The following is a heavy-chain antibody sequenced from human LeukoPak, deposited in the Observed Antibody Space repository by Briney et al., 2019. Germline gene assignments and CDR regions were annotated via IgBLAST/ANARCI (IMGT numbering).Heavy chain of an antibody. CDR3: ARAYSSGYNDAFDI. V-gene: IGHV4-38-2*02. J-gene: IGHJ3*02. CDR2: IYHSGST. D-gene: IGHD6-19*01. CDR1: GYSISSGYY. Sequence: SETLSLTCTVSGYSISSGYYWGRIRQPPGKGLEWIGSIYHSGSTYYNPSLKSRVTISVDTSKNQFSLKLSSVTAADTAVYYCARAYSSGYNDAFDIWGQGTMVTVSS.